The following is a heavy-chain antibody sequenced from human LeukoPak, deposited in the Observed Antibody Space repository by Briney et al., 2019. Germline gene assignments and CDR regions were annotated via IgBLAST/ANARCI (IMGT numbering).Heavy chain of an antibody. V-gene: IGHV7-4-1*02. J-gene: IGHJ4*02. Sequence: ASVNVSYKASGYTFTSFALNWVRQAPGQGLEWMGWINTNTENPTYAQGFTGRFVFSLDTSVSTAYLQISSLKAEDTAVYYCAREDLVGAVPGGDYWGQGTLVTVSS. CDR3: AREDLVGAVPGGDY. CDR2: INTNTENP. CDR1: GYTFTSFA. D-gene: IGHD1-26*01.